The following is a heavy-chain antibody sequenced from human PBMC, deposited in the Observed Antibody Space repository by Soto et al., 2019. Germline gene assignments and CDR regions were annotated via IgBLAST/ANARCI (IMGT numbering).Heavy chain of an antibody. J-gene: IGHJ5*02. V-gene: IGHV3-48*01. CDR3: AKAASSGWYDWFDP. CDR2: ISGSGDTK. CDR1: GFTFSSCS. Sequence: PGGSLRLSCASSGFTFSSCSMNWVRQAPGKGLERVSFISGSGDTKYYADSVKGRFTISRDNAKNSLYLQMNSLRAEDTALYYCAKAASSGWYDWFDPWGQGTLVTVS. D-gene: IGHD6-19*01.